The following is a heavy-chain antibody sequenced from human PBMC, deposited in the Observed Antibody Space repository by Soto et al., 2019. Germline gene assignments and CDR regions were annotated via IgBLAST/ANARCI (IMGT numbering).Heavy chain of an antibody. J-gene: IGHJ4*02. CDR1: GFTFSSYA. V-gene: IGHV3-30-3*01. D-gene: IGHD2-15*01. CDR3: AALLGSFPKMDY. Sequence: QVQLVESGGGVVQPGRSLRLSCAASGFTFSSYAMHWVRQAPGKGLEWVAVISYDGSNKYYADSVKGRFTISRDNSKNTLYLQMNSLRAEDTAVYYCAALLGSFPKMDYWGQGTLVTVSS. CDR2: ISYDGSNK.